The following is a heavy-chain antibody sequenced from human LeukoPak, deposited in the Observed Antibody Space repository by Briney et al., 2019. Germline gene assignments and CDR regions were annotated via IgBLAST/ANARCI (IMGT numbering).Heavy chain of an antibody. CDR2: ISSSSSYI. CDR3: ARGGRFLEWLLYVGYYFDY. J-gene: IGHJ4*02. Sequence: GGSLRLSCAASGFTFSSYAMHWVRQAPGKGLEWVSSISSSSSYIYYADSVKGRFTISRDNAKNSLYLQMNSLRAEDTAVYYCARGGRFLEWLLYVGYYFDYWGQGTLVTVSS. V-gene: IGHV3-21*01. D-gene: IGHD3-3*01. CDR1: GFTFSSYA.